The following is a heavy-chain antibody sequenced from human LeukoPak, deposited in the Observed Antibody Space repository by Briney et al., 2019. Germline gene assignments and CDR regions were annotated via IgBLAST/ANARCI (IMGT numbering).Heavy chain of an antibody. CDR3: ARGRIVTMVRGAYFDY. D-gene: IGHD3-10*01. CDR1: GGSFSGYY. J-gene: IGHJ4*02. Sequence: SETLSLTCAVYGGSFSGYYWSWIRQPPGKGLEWIGEINHSGSTNYNPSLKSQVTISVDTSKNQFSLKLSSVTAADTAVYYCARGRIVTMVRGAYFDYWGQGTLVTVSS. CDR2: INHSGST. V-gene: IGHV4-34*01.